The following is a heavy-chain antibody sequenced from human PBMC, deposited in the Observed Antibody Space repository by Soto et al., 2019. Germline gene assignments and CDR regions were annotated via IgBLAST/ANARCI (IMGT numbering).Heavy chain of an antibody. D-gene: IGHD3-9*01. J-gene: IGHJ4*02. CDR2: IYYSGST. Sequence: SETLSLTCTVSGGSISSYYWSWIRQPPGKGLEWIGYIYYSGSTNYNPSLKSRVTISVDTSKNQFSLKLSSVTAADTAVYYCAKGFDNTRPYYFDYWGQGTLVTVSS. V-gene: IGHV4-59*01. CDR1: GGSISSYY. CDR3: AKGFDNTRPYYFDY.